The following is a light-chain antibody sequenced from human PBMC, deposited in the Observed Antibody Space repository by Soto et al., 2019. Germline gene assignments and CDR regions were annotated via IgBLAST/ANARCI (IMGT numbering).Light chain of an antibody. V-gene: IGLV4-69*01. CDR3: QTWGV. CDR1: SGHSSYA. CDR2: LNSDGSH. J-gene: IGLJ1*01. Sequence: QSVLTQSPSASASLGASVKLTCTLSSGHSSYAIAWHQQQPEKGPRYLMKLNSDGSHNKGDGIPDRFSGSSSGAERYLTISSLQSEDEADYYCQTWGVFGTGNKVTVL.